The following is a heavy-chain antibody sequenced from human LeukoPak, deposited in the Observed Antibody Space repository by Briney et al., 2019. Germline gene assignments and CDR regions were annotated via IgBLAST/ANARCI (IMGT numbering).Heavy chain of an antibody. CDR3: AKDIWVWAPNQGLIDY. V-gene: IGHV3-23*01. CDR1: GFAFRNYG. D-gene: IGHD3-16*01. J-gene: IGHJ4*02. Sequence: GGSLRLSCAASGFAFRNYGMHWVRQAPGKGLEWVSAICCSGGSTYYADSVKGRFTISRDNSKNSLYLQMNSLRAEDTAVYYCAKDIWVWAPNQGLIDYWGQGTLVTVSS. CDR2: ICCSGGST.